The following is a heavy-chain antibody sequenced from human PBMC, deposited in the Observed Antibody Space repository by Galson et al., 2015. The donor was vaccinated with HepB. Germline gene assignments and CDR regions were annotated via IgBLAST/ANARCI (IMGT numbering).Heavy chain of an antibody. V-gene: IGHV5-10-1*01. CDR2: IDPSGPYT. Sequence: QSGAEVKKPGESLRISCKGSGYSFTNYWISWVRQMPGKGPEWMGRIDPSGPYTSYSPSFQGHVTVSADKSFTTAYLQWSSLKASDTAMYYCTRQEQTGLIDYWGQGTLVTVSS. J-gene: IGHJ4*02. CDR1: GYSFTNYW. CDR3: TRQEQTGLIDY. D-gene: IGHD1-14*01.